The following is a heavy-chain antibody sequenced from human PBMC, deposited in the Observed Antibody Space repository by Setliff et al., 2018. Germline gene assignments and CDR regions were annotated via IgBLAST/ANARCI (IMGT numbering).Heavy chain of an antibody. CDR2: ISSSGSTI. Sequence: GGSLRLSCAASGFTFSDYYMSWIRQAPGEGLEWVSYISSSGSTIYYADSVKGRFTISRDNAKNSLYLQMNSLRAEDTAVYYCARDSHTYYDILTGYLDFDYWGQGTLVTVSS. V-gene: IGHV3-11*04. J-gene: IGHJ4*02. CDR1: GFTFSDYY. CDR3: ARDSHTYYDILTGYLDFDY. D-gene: IGHD3-9*01.